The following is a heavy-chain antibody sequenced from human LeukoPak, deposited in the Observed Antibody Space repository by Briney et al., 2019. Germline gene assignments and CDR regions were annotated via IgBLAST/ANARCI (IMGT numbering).Heavy chain of an antibody. J-gene: IGHJ4*02. V-gene: IGHV1-46*01. CDR1: GYTFTSNY. CDR2: IYSRDGST. Sequence: ASVKVSCKASGYTFTSNYIHWVRQAPGQGLEWMGMIYSRDGSTSYAQKFQGRVTVTRDTSTSTVHMELSGLRSEDTAVYYCARDQEGFDYWGQGTLVTVSS. CDR3: ARDQEGFDY.